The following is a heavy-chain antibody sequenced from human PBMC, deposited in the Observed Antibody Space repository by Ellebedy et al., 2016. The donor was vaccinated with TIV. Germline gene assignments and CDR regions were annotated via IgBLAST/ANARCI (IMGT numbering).Heavy chain of an antibody. CDR2: ISGSGGST. CDR1: GFTFSSYA. V-gene: IGHV3-23*01. CDR3: AKDSEFLSDY. Sequence: GESLKISXAASGFTFSSYAMSWVRQAPGKGLEWASAISGSGGSTYYADSVKGRFTISRDNSKNTLYLQMNSLRAEDTAVYYCAKDSEFLSDYWGQGTLVTVSS. D-gene: IGHD2/OR15-2a*01. J-gene: IGHJ4*02.